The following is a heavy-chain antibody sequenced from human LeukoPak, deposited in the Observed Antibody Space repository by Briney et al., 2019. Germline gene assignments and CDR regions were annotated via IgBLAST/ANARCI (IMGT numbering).Heavy chain of an antibody. D-gene: IGHD4-11*01. Sequence: GASVKVSCKASGYTFTGYYMHWVRQAPGQGLEWMGWINPNSGGINFAQKFQGRVTMTRDTSISTAYMELSRLRSDDTAVYYCARGNSETNFDYWGQGTLVTVSS. CDR3: ARGNSETNFDY. J-gene: IGHJ4*02. CDR1: GYTFTGYY. CDR2: INPNSGGI. V-gene: IGHV1-2*02.